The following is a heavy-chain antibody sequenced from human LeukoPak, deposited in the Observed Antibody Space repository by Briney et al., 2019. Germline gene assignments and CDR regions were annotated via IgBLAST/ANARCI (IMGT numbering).Heavy chain of an antibody. Sequence: GGSLRLSCAASGFTFSTYNMNWVRQAPGKGLEWVSYISSSSSTIYYADSVKGRFTISRDNAKNSLYLQMNSLRAEDTAVYYCARDLRRSSGWFDYWGQGTLVTVSS. V-gene: IGHV3-48*04. CDR3: ARDLRRSSGWFDY. CDR1: GFTFSTYN. D-gene: IGHD6-19*01. J-gene: IGHJ4*02. CDR2: ISSSSSTI.